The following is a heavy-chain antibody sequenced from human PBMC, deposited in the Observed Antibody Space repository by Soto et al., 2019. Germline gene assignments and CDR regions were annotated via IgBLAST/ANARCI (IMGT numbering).Heavy chain of an antibody. CDR3: ARRDFDRTSGYSYGYLDY. Sequence: SETPSLTCTVSGGSISSGGYYWSWIRQHPGKGLEWIGYIYYSGSTYYNPSLKSRVTISVDTSKNQFSLKLSSVTAADTAVYYCARRDFDRTSGYSYGYLDYWGQGTLVTVSS. CDR2: IYYSGST. D-gene: IGHD5-18*01. CDR1: GGSISSGGYY. V-gene: IGHV4-31*03. J-gene: IGHJ4*02.